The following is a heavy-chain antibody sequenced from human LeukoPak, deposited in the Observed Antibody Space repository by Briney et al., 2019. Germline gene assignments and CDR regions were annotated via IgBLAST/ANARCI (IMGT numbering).Heavy chain of an antibody. CDR3: ARDLRQWLVDY. J-gene: IGHJ4*02. Sequence: PGGSLRLSCVASGFTFGSYSMNWVRQAPGKGLEWVSYISSGSSIMYYADSVKGRFSISRDNAKNSLFLRMDSLRDDDTAVYYCARDLRQWLVDYWGQGTPVTVSS. CDR1: GFTFGSYS. V-gene: IGHV3-48*02. CDR2: ISSGSSIM. D-gene: IGHD6-19*01.